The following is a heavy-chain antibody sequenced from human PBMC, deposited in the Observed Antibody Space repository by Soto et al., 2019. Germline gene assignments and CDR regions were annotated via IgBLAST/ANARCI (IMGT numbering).Heavy chain of an antibody. D-gene: IGHD2-2*01. Sequence: QVQLVQSGAEVKKPGSSVKVSCKASGGTFSSYSVSWVRQAPGQGLEWMGGIIPIIGIPNYAQKLQGRVTISADASTNTVYMDLSSLRSEDAAGYYCARDQYVFQDKYYATDVWGHGTPVTVSS. CDR3: ARDQYVFQDKYYATDV. CDR2: IIPIIGIP. V-gene: IGHV1-69*01. J-gene: IGHJ6*02. CDR1: GGTFSSYS.